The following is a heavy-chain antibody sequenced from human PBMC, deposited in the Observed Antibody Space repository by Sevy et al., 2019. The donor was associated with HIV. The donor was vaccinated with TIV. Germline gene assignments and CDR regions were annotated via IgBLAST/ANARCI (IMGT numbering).Heavy chain of an antibody. J-gene: IGHJ4*02. D-gene: IGHD6-13*01. V-gene: IGHV1-8*01. Sequence: ASVKVSCKASGYTFTSYDINWVRQATGQGLEWMGWMNPNSGNTGYAQKFQGRVTMTTNTSISTAYMELSSLRSEDTAVYYCVNRRSSSSWTGDYWGQGTLVTVSS. CDR3: VNRRSSSSWTGDY. CDR2: MNPNSGNT. CDR1: GYTFTSYD.